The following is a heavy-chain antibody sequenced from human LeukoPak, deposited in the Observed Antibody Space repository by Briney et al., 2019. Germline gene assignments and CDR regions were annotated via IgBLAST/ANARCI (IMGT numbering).Heavy chain of an antibody. Sequence: GVSLRLSCAGSVFTFSIHAMSWVPQAPGKGLECGSAIRGSGGSIYYADSVKGRFTIARDNSKNTLYLQMTSLRGEDTAVYYCAKTSSGYLFWFDPWGQGTLVTVSS. D-gene: IGHD3-22*01. J-gene: IGHJ5*02. V-gene: IGHV3-23*01. CDR1: VFTFSIHA. CDR3: AKTSSGYLFWFDP. CDR2: IRGSGGSI.